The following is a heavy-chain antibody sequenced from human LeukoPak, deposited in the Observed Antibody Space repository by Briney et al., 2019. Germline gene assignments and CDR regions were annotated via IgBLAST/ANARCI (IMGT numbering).Heavy chain of an antibody. Sequence: ASVKVSCKASGYSFTSYDINWVRQTPGQGLEWMGWMNPKSGNTGYAQKFKGRVTMTSKASISTAYMELSSLRSEDTAVYYCARGRVLSSFDYWGQGTLVAVSS. CDR1: GYSFTSYD. D-gene: IGHD3-10*02. CDR3: ARGRVLSSFDY. CDR2: MNPKSGNT. V-gene: IGHV1-8*01. J-gene: IGHJ4*02.